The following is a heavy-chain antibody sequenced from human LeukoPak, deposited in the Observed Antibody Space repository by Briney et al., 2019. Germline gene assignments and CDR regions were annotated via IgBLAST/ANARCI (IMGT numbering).Heavy chain of an antibody. CDR3: AKGNRIAVAGTYYYYYGIDV. Sequence: PGGSLRLSCAASGFTFSSYAMSWVRQAPGKGLEWVSAISGSGGSTYYADSVKGRFTISRDNSKNTLYLQMNSLRAEDTAVYYCAKGNRIAVAGTYYYYYGIDVWGQGTTVTVSS. D-gene: IGHD6-19*01. J-gene: IGHJ6*02. CDR1: GFTFSSYA. CDR2: ISGSGGST. V-gene: IGHV3-23*01.